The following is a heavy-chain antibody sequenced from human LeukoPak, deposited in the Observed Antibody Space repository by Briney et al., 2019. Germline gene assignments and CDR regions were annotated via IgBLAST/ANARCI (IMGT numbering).Heavy chain of an antibody. J-gene: IGHJ4*02. CDR1: GFGFSNAW. Sequence: GGSLRLSCATSGFGFSNAWMHWVRQSPGTGVDWVSRINPDGRRTTYADIVTGRFTISTHNDKNPLFLEMNYLRAEDTGIYYCARDWRPSSLPLSSSSFYFDLWGQGSLVTVSS. V-gene: IGHV3-74*03. D-gene: IGHD6-13*01. CDR2: INPDGRRT. CDR3: ARDWRPSSLPLSSSSFYFDL.